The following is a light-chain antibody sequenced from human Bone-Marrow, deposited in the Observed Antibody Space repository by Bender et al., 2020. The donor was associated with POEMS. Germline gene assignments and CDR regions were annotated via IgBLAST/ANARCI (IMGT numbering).Light chain of an antibody. J-gene: IGLJ3*02. CDR1: SSDVGAYKY. Sequence: QSALTQPASVSGSPGQSITISCTGTSSDVGAYKYVSWYQQHPGKAPKLMIYEVSNRPSGVSDRFSGSKSGNTASLTISGLQAEDEADYYCSSYRSSITLVFSGGTKLTVL. CDR2: EVS. V-gene: IGLV2-14*01. CDR3: SSYRSSITLV.